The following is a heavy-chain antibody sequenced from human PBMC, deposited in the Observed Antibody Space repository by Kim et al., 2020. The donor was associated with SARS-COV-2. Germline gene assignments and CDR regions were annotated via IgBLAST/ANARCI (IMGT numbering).Heavy chain of an antibody. CDR2: INPSGGST. V-gene: IGHV1-46*01. CDR3: ARAGINVLRYFDWLNY. CDR1: GYTFTSYY. J-gene: IGHJ4*02. Sequence: ASVKVSCKASGYTFTSYYMHWVRQAPGQGLEWMGIINPSGGSTSYAQKFQGSVTMTRDTSTSTVYMELSSLRSEDTAVYYCARAGINVLRYFDWLNYWGQGTLVTISS. D-gene: IGHD3-9*01.